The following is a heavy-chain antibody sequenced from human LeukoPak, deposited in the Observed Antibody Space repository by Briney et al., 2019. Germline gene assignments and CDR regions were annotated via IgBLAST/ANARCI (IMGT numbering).Heavy chain of an antibody. J-gene: IGHJ4*02. CDR2: ISSGGSTI. CDR3: ARGVRFSGYVGY. V-gene: IGHV3-48*03. CDR1: GFTFSSFE. Sequence: PGGSLRLSCAASGFTFSSFEMKWVRQAPGKGLEWVSYISSGGSTIYYADSVKGRFTISRDNAKNSLYLQMNSLRAEDTAVYYCARGVRFSGYVGYWGQGTLVTVSS. D-gene: IGHD5-12*01.